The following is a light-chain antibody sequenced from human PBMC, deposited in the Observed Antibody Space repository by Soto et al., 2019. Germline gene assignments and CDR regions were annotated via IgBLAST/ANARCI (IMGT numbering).Light chain of an antibody. Sequence: QSALTQPASVSGSPGQSITFSCTGTSNEIDGYNYVSLYKQPTGKTPELMIYDVSNRPSGVSNRFSGSKSGNTASLTISGLQAEDEADYYCTSYVGTATYAFGTGTKVTVL. CDR1: SNEIDGYNY. CDR2: DVS. V-gene: IGLV2-14*01. J-gene: IGLJ1*01. CDR3: TSYVGTATYA.